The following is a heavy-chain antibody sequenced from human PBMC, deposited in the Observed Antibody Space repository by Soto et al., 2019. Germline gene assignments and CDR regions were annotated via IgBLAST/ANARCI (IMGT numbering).Heavy chain of an antibody. Sequence: EVQLLESGGGLVKPGGSLRLSCAASGLTFSGHTINWVRQAPGRGLEWVSSVSSTSSHIYYADSVKGRFTVSRDNAEKSLYLQMNSLRAEDTDIYYCARCMGYDGSGYAFFDSWGQGTLVTVSS. J-gene: IGHJ4*02. CDR3: ARCMGYDGSGYAFFDS. V-gene: IGHV3-21*01. D-gene: IGHD3-10*01. CDR1: GLTFSGHT. CDR2: VSSTSSHI.